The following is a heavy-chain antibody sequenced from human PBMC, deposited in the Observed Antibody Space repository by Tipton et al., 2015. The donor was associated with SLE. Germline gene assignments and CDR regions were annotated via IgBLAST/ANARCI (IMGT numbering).Heavy chain of an antibody. J-gene: IGHJ4*02. V-gene: IGHV3-23*05. D-gene: IGHD6-6*01. CDR1: GFTFNEYG. CDR2: IYSTGSST. Sequence: SLRLSCAASGFTFNEYGMSWVRQVPGKGLEWVSVIYSTGSSTYYADSVKGRFTISRDNSKNTLYLQMNSLRAEDTAVYYCAASIAALTPFDYWGQGTLVTVSS. CDR3: AASIAALTPFDY.